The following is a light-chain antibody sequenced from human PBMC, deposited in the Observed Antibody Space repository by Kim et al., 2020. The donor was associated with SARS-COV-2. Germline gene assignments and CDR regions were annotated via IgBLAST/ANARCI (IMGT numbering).Light chain of an antibody. CDR3: GTWDSSLSAGV. CDR2: DNN. Sequence: QPVLTQPPSVSAAPGQKVTISCSGSSSNIENNYVSWYQQLPGTAPKLLIYDNNKRPSEIPDRFSGSKSGTSATLGITGLQTGDEADYYCGTWDSSLSAGVFGGGTKLTVL. J-gene: IGLJ3*02. CDR1: SSNIENNY. V-gene: IGLV1-51*01.